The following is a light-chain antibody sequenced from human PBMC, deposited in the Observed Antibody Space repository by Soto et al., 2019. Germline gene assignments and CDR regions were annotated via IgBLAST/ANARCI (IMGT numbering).Light chain of an antibody. J-gene: IGLJ2*01. V-gene: IGLV2-14*01. CDR2: DVS. CDR1: SSDIGAYNS. CDR3: GAHRSSITPVV. Sequence: QSALTQPASVSGSPGQSVTISCTGTSSDIGAYNSVSWYQQHPGNAPKLMIHDVSNRPSGVSNRFSGSKSGNTASLTISGLQAEDEADYYCGAHRSSITPVVFGGGTKLTVL.